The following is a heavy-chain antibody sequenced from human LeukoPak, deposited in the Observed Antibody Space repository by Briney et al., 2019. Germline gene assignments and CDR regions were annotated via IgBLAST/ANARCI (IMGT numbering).Heavy chain of an antibody. CDR3: ARQGAGYGDYAH. CDR1: GGSISSTNYY. J-gene: IGHJ4*02. CDR2: IYYIGST. Sequence: SETLSLTCIVSGGSISSTNYYWGWIRQTPGMGLEWIGSIYYIGSTYYNPSLKNRVTISVDTSKNQFSLKLSSVTAADTAVYYCARQGAGYGDYAHWSQGTLVTVSP. D-gene: IGHD4-17*01. V-gene: IGHV4-39*01.